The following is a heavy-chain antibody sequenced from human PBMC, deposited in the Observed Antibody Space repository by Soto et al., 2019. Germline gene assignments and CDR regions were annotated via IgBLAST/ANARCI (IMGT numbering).Heavy chain of an antibody. CDR2: ISNDGSIT. CDR1: GFIFNNFG. D-gene: IGHD6-13*01. CDR3: AQDQGIAASHGID. J-gene: IGHJ3*01. Sequence: QVQLVESGGGVVQPGRSLRLSCAASGFIFNNFGMHWVRQAPGKGLEWVAVISNDGSITYYADFVKGRLTISRDNSKNTMYLQMSSLRDDDTAVYYCAQDQGIAASHGIDWGQGTMVTVSS. V-gene: IGHV3-30*18.